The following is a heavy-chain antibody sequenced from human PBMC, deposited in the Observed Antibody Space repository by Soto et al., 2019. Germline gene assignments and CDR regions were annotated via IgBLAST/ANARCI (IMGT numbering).Heavy chain of an antibody. J-gene: IGHJ4*02. D-gene: IGHD6-6*01. CDR1: GFTFNIST. V-gene: IGHV3-23*01. CDR2: TGFTARTT. CDR3: ETPHSTSRSFDY. Sequence: GGSLTLSCVASGFTFNISTMTWVRSAPGKGLEWVSSTGFTARTTSYAASVTSRFTVYRDDSKNTMSLQMSSLRVADTAVYYCETPHSTSRSFDYWGQGTLVTVSS.